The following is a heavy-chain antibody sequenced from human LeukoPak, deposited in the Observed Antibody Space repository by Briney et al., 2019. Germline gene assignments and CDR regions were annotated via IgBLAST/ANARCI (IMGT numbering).Heavy chain of an antibody. CDR1: GFMFKTYW. V-gene: IGHV3-74*01. CDR3: ARDNLEWGNLFDY. Sequence: PGGSLRLSCATSGFMFKTYWMHWVRQAPGKGLVWVSRINNDGHSINYADSVKGRFTTSRDNAKNTLFLHMNSLRAEDTGVYYCARDNLEWGNLFDYWGQGNLVTVSS. J-gene: IGHJ4*02. D-gene: IGHD1-26*01. CDR2: INNDGHSI.